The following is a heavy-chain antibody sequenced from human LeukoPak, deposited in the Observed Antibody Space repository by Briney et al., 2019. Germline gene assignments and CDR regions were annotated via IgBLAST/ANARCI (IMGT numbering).Heavy chain of an antibody. CDR2: ISATGGTT. D-gene: IGHD3-10*01. V-gene: IGHV3-23*01. CDR3: AKSPPGLRSFLSSGSNYYMDV. J-gene: IGHJ6*03. CDR1: GFMFGRFA. Sequence: TGGSLRLSCAASGFMFGRFAMSWVRQAPGKGLEWVAAISATGGTTYYADSVRGRFTVSRDNSENTLYLQLNSLRAEDTAVYYCAKSPPGLRSFLSSGSNYYMDVWGKGTTVTVSS.